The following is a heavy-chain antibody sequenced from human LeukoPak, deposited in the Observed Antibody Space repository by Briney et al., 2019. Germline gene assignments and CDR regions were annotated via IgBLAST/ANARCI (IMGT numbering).Heavy chain of an antibody. J-gene: IGHJ6*02. Sequence: PGGSLRLSCAASGFKFDDYAMHWVRQAPGKGLEWVSGISWNSGSIGYADSVKGRFTISRDNAKNSLYLQMNSLRAEDTAVYYCARGVTNRANYYYGMDIWGQGTTVTVSS. V-gene: IGHV3-9*01. CDR3: ARGVTNRANYYYGMDI. CDR2: ISWNSGSI. CDR1: GFKFDDYA. D-gene: IGHD4-17*01.